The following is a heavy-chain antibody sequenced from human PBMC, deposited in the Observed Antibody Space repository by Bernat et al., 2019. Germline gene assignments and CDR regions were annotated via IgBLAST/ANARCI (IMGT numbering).Heavy chain of an antibody. CDR2: ISYDGSKK. CDR3: ARDGIDCSSTSCYSERSGAFDI. CDR1: GFTFSSYA. V-gene: IGHV3-30*01. J-gene: IGHJ3*02. D-gene: IGHD2-2*02. Sequence: QVPLVESGGGVVQPGRSLRLSCAASGFTFSSYAMHWVRQGPGKGLEWVAFISYDGSKKYYADSAKGRFTISRDNSKNTLYVQMNRLRAEDTAVYYCARDGIDCSSTSCYSERSGAFDIWGQGTVVTVSS.